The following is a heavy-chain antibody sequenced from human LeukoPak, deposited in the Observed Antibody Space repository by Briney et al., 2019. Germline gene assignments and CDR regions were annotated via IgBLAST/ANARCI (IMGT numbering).Heavy chain of an antibody. V-gene: IGHV3-74*01. J-gene: IGHJ4*02. D-gene: IGHD3-16*01. Sequence: PGGSLRLSCAASGFTFSSYWMHWVRQAPGKGLVWVSRINSDGSSTSYADSVKGRFTISRDNAKNTLYLQMNSLRAEDTAVYYCAKDTFGEDYFDYWGQGTLVTVSS. CDR2: INSDGSST. CDR3: AKDTFGEDYFDY. CDR1: GFTFSSYW.